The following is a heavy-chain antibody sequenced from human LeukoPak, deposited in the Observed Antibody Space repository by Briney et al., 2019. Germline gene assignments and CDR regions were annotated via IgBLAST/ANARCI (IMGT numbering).Heavy chain of an antibody. CDR3: ASPDSGYHFDY. CDR1: GYTFTGYY. D-gene: IGHD5-12*01. V-gene: IGHV7-4-1*02. Sequence: GASVKVSCKASGYTFTGYYMHWVRQAPGQGLEWMGWINTNTGNPTYAQGFTGRFVFSLDTSVSAAYLQISSLKVEDTAVYYCASPDSGYHFDYWGQGTLVTVSS. J-gene: IGHJ4*02. CDR2: INTNTGNP.